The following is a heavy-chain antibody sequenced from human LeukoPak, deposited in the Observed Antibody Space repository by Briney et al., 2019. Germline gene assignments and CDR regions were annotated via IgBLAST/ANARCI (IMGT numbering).Heavy chain of an antibody. CDR3: AKEGGYNYGYLDY. CDR2: ISGSGDT. Sequence: GGSLRLSCAVSGFTYSIYAMSWVRQAPGKGLEGVSTISGSGDTYYVDSVKCRFTISRDNSKNTLYLQMNSLRAEDTAVYYCAKEGGYNYGYLDYWGQGTLVTVSS. CDR1: GFTYSIYA. J-gene: IGHJ4*02. D-gene: IGHD5-18*01. V-gene: IGHV3-23*01.